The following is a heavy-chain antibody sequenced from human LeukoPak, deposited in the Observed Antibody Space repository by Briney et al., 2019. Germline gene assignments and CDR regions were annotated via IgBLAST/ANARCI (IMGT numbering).Heavy chain of an antibody. Sequence: SETLSLTRNFSRGSDRSSFYSWGWIRQPPGKGLEWIGSMYYSGSAHYNLSPKSRVTMSVDTSKNQFSLKLSSVTAADTAIYFCASATTYSIDDWGQGTLVTVSS. D-gene: IGHD5-12*01. CDR2: MYYSGSA. J-gene: IGHJ4*01. V-gene: IGHV4-39*01. CDR1: RGSDRSSFYS. CDR3: ASATTYSIDD.